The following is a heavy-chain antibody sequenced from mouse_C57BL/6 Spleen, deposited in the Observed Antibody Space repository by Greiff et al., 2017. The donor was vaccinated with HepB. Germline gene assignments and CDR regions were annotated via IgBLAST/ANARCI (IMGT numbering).Heavy chain of an antibody. CDR1: GYTFTDYE. V-gene: IGHV1-15*01. CDR2: IDPETGGT. CDR3: TRRGYGNYYAMDY. J-gene: IGHJ4*01. D-gene: IGHD2-1*01. Sequence: QVQLKESGAELVRPGASVTLSCKASGYTFTDYEMHWVKQTPVHGLEWIGAIDPETGGTAYNQKFKGKAILTADKSSSTAYMELRSLTSEDSAVYYCTRRGYGNYYAMDYWGQGTSVTVSS.